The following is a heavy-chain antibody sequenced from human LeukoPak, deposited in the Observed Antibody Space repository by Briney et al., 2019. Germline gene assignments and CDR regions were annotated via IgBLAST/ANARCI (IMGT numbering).Heavy chain of an antibody. CDR2: IYYTGRT. J-gene: IGHJ3*02. CDR3: ATDILTGRDAFHI. CDR1: GASINSSY. D-gene: IGHD3-9*01. V-gene: IGHV4-59*12. Sequence: SETLSLTCTVSGASINSSYWSWIRQSPGKGLEWIGYIYYTGRTNYNPSLKSRVTMSVDTSENQFSLKLTSVTAADTAVYYCATDILTGRDAFHIWGQGRMVTVSS.